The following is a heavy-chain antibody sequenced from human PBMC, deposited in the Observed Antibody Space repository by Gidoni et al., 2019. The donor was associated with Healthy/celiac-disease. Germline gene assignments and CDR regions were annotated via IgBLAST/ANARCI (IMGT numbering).Heavy chain of an antibody. D-gene: IGHD1-26*01. CDR3: ARWSGSYY. V-gene: IGHV4-38-2*01. Sequence: QVQLQESGAGLVKHSEPLSLTCAVSGYSISSGYYWGWFRQPPGKGREWIGSIYHRGSTYYNPSLKSRVNISVDTSKNKFTLKLSSVTAADTAVYYCARWSGSYYWGQGTLVTVSS. CDR2: IYHRGST. CDR1: GYSISSGYY. J-gene: IGHJ4*02.